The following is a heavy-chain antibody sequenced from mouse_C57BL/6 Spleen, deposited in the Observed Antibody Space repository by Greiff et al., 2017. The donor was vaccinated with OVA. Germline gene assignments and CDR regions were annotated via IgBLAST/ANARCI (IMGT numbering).Heavy chain of an antibody. CDR2: IDPETGGT. Sequence: QVQLQQSGAELVRPGASVTLSCKASGYTFTDYEMHWVKQTPVHGLEWIGAIDPETGGTAYNQKFKGKAILTADKSSSTAYMELRSLTAEDSAVYYCTRSVITTASYGYCDVWGTGTTVTVSS. CDR1: GYTFTDYE. V-gene: IGHV1-15*01. CDR3: TRSVITTASYGYCDV. D-gene: IGHD1-3*01. J-gene: IGHJ1*03.